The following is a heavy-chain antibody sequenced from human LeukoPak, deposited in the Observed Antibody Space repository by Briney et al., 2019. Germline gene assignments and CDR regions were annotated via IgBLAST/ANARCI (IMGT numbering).Heavy chain of an antibody. CDR2: IKGDGGEK. D-gene: IGHD4-23*01. CDR1: GFTSRSYW. Sequence: PGGSLRLSCAGSGFTSRSYWMNWVRQAPGKGLEWVANIKGDGGEKYADSVEGRFTISRDNAKNSVYLQMNSLRVKDTAVYYCVRDNRWASDYWGQGTLVTVSS. J-gene: IGHJ4*02. V-gene: IGHV3-7*01. CDR3: VRDNRWASDY.